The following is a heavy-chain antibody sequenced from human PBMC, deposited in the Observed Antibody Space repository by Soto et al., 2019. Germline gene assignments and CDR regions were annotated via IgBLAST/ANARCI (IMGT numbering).Heavy chain of an antibody. V-gene: IGHV4-31*02. CDR2: IHHSGST. Sequence: WTWLRQHPGKGLEWIGYIHHSGSTYYTPSLRSRVSISVDASKNQFSLKLTSVTAADTAMYYCARQLFRLHYLDHWGQGTLVTVSS. D-gene: IGHD2-21*01. J-gene: IGHJ4*02. CDR3: ARQLFRLHYLDH.